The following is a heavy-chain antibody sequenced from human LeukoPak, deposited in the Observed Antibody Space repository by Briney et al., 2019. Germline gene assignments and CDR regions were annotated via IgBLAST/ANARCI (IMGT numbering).Heavy chain of an antibody. V-gene: IGHV3-53*01. D-gene: IGHD6-19*01. CDR1: GFTVSSNY. CDR3: ARNSGWYSAFDI. CDR2: IYNGGST. J-gene: IGHJ3*02. Sequence: GGSLRLSCAASGFTVSSNYMTWVRQAPGKGLEWVSVIYNGGSTYYADSMKGRFTLSRDNSKNTLYLQMNSLRAEDTAVYYCARNSGWYSAFDIWGQGTMVTVSS.